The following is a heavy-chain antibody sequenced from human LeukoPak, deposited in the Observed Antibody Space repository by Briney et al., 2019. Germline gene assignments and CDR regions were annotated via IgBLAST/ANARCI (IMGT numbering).Heavy chain of an antibody. Sequence: GASVKVSCKTSGGTFSKYTISWVRQAPGQGLEWMGGIIPIFGTANYAQKFQGRVTITADESTSTAYMELSSLRSEDTAVYYCATHRYSGYGGPLDYWGQGTLVTVSS. V-gene: IGHV1-69*13. CDR3: ATHRYSGYGGPLDY. CDR2: IIPIFGTA. D-gene: IGHD5-12*01. J-gene: IGHJ4*02. CDR1: GGTFSKYT.